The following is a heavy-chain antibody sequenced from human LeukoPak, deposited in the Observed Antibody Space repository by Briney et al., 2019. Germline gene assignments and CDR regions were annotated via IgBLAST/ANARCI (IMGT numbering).Heavy chain of an antibody. CDR1: GFTFGDYA. CDR2: IRSKAYRGTT. Sequence: GGSLRLSSTASGFTFGDYAMSWFRQAPGKGLEWVGFIRSKAYRGTTEYAASVKGRFTISRDDSKSIAYLQMNSLKTEDTAVYYCTRGRASIVGAIPFDYWGQGTLVTVSS. J-gene: IGHJ4*02. V-gene: IGHV3-49*03. CDR3: TRGRASIVGAIPFDY. D-gene: IGHD1-26*01.